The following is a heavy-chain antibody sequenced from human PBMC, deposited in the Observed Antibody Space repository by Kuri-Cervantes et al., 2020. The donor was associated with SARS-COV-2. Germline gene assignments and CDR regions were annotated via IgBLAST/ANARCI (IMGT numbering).Heavy chain of an antibody. CDR1: GFTFSSYA. J-gene: IGHJ3*02. CDR2: ISYDGSNK. V-gene: IGHV3-30*04. D-gene: IGHD1-26*01. Sequence: AGSLSLSCAASGFTFSSYAMHWVRQAPGKGLERVAVISYDGSNKYYADSVKGRFTISRDNSKNTLYLHMNSLRAEDTAVYYCARAGKWELLDAFDIWGQGTMVTVSS. CDR3: ARAGKWELLDAFDI.